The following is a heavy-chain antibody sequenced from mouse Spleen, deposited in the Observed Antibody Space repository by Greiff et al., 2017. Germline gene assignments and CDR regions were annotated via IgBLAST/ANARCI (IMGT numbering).Heavy chain of an antibody. CDR2: INPGSGGT. Sequence: QVQLKESGAELVRPGTSVKVSCKASGYAFTNYLIEWVKQRPGQGLEWIGVINPGSGGTNYNEKFKGKATLTADKSSSTAYMQLSSLTSEDSAVYFCARENWDGFAYWGQGTLVTVSA. CDR1: GYAFTNYL. J-gene: IGHJ3*01. D-gene: IGHD4-1*01. CDR3: ARENWDGFAY. V-gene: IGHV1-54*01.